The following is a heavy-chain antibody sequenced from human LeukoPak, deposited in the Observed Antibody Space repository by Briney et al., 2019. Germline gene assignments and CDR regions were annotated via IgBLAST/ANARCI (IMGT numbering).Heavy chain of an antibody. CDR1: GGSISTYY. CDR3: ARAYSSGWCVFDN. Sequence: PSETLSLTCTVSGGSISTYYWSWIRQPPGKGLEWIGYIYYSGSTNYNPSLKSRVTISVDTSKNQFSLRLRSVTAADTAVHYCARAYSSGWCVFDNWGQGTLVTVSS. D-gene: IGHD6-19*01. CDR2: IYYSGST. V-gene: IGHV4-59*01. J-gene: IGHJ4*02.